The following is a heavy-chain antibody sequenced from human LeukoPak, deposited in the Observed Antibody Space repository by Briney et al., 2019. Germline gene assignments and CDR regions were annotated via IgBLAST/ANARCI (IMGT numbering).Heavy chain of an antibody. CDR1: GYSFISYL. D-gene: IGHD5-12*01. Sequence: GESLRISCKGSGYSFISYLISWVRQMPGKVLEWMGRIDPSDSYTNYSPSFQGHVTISADKSISTAYLQWSSLKASDTAMYYCARLLDIVATASDYWGQGTLVTVSS. CDR2: IDPSDSYT. J-gene: IGHJ4*02. V-gene: IGHV5-10-1*01. CDR3: ARLLDIVATASDY.